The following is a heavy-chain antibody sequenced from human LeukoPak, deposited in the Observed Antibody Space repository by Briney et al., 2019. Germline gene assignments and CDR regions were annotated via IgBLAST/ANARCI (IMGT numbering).Heavy chain of an antibody. D-gene: IGHD2-21*02. CDR1: GYTFTGYY. Sequence: GASVKVSCKASGYTFTGYYMHWVRQAPGQGLEWMGGINPNSGGTNYAQKFQGRVTMTRDTSISTAYMELSRLRSDDTAVYYCARVGAYCGGDCYRGHWFDPWGQGTLVTVSS. CDR3: ARVGAYCGGDCYRGHWFDP. J-gene: IGHJ5*02. V-gene: IGHV1-2*02. CDR2: INPNSGGT.